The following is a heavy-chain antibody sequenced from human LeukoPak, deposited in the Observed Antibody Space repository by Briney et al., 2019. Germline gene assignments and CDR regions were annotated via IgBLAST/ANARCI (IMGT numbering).Heavy chain of an antibody. CDR2: INAGNGNT. Sequence: ASVKVSCKASGYTFTSYAMHWVRQAPGQRSEWMGWINAGNGNTKYSQEFQGRVTITRDTSASTAYMELSSLRSEDMAVYYCARGNVLRFLEWLLLDYWGQGTLVTVSS. J-gene: IGHJ4*02. V-gene: IGHV1-3*03. CDR3: ARGNVLRFLEWLLLDY. D-gene: IGHD3-3*01. CDR1: GYTFTSYA.